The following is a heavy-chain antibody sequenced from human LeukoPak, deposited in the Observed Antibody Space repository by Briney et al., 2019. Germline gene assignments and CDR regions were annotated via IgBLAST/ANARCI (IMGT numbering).Heavy chain of an antibody. CDR2: INHSGST. D-gene: IGHD6-19*01. Sequence: SETLSLTCAVYGGSFSGYYWSWIRQPPGKGLEWIGEINHSGSTNYNPSLKSRVTISVDTSKNQFSLKLSSVTAADTAVYYCARHRNRYSSGWVWGQGTLVTVSS. V-gene: IGHV4-34*01. CDR3: ARHRNRYSSGWV. CDR1: GGSFSGYY. J-gene: IGHJ4*02.